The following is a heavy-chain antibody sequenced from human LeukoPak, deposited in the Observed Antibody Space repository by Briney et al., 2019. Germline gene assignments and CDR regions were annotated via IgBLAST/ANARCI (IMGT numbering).Heavy chain of an antibody. Sequence: GGSLRLSCAASGFTFSSYAMSWVRQAPGKGLEWVSVIYSGGSTYYADSVKGRFTISRDNSKNTLYLQMNSLRAEDTAVYYCARDLCSGGSCYYYYGMDVWGQGTTVTVSS. CDR3: ARDLCSGGSCYYYYGMDV. D-gene: IGHD2-15*01. J-gene: IGHJ6*02. CDR1: GFTFSSYA. V-gene: IGHV3-66*01. CDR2: IYSGGST.